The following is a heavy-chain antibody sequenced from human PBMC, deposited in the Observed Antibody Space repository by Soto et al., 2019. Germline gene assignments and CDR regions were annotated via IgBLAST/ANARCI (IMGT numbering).Heavy chain of an antibody. CDR3: VRTRTADVDYSMDV. CDR2: SRDKTNSYTT. CDR1: GFTFSDHY. Sequence: EVQLVESGGGLVQPGGSLRLSCAASGFTFSDHYMDWVRQAPGKGLEWVGLSRDKTNSYTTEYAASVEGRFTISREDSKTSVSMQMNSLKTEDTAVYYCVRTRTADVDYSMDVWGQGTTVTVSS. J-gene: IGHJ6*02. D-gene: IGHD6-25*01. V-gene: IGHV3-72*01.